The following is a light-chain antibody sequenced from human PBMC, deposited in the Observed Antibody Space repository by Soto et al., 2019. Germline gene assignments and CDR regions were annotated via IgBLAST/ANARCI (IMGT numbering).Light chain of an antibody. V-gene: IGKV1-5*01. CDR1: QSISSW. CDR3: QQYNTFWT. Sequence: DIQMTQSPSTLSASVGDRVTITCRASQSISSWLAWYQQKPGKAPKLLIYDASSLESGVPSRFSGSGSGTEFTLTISSLQPDDFATYYCQQYNTFWTFGPGTKV. CDR2: DAS. J-gene: IGKJ1*01.